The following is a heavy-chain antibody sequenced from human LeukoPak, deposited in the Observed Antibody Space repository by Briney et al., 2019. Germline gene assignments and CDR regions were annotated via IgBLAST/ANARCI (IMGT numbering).Heavy chain of an antibody. J-gene: IGHJ4*02. Sequence: SETLSLTCSVSGGSISSYHWSWIRQPPGMGLEWIGYIYYSGSTNYNPSLKSRVTISVDTSKNQFSLKLNSVTAEDTAVYYCARDYDSAGYSYGYFDYWGQGTLVTVSS. CDR3: ARDYDSAGYSYGYFDY. CDR1: GGSISSYH. V-gene: IGHV4-59*01. CDR2: IYYSGST. D-gene: IGHD5-18*01.